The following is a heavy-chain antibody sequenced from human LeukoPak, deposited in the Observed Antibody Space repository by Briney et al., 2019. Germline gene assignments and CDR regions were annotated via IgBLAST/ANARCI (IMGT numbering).Heavy chain of an antibody. Sequence: ASVKVSCKASGYTFTSYDINWVRQATGQGLEWMGWMNPNSGNTGYAQKFQGRVTMTRNTSISTAYMELSSLRSEDTAVYYCARDLWFGELLYQGPFDPWGQGTLVTVSS. D-gene: IGHD3-10*01. V-gene: IGHV1-8*01. J-gene: IGHJ5*02. CDR1: GYTFTSYD. CDR2: MNPNSGNT. CDR3: ARDLWFGELLYQGPFDP.